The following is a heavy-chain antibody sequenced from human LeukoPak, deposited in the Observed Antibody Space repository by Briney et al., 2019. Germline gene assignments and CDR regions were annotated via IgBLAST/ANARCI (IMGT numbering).Heavy chain of an antibody. Sequence: GGSLRVSCAASGFTVSTNCMTWVRQAPGKGLVWVSTIYSGGTTYYADSVMGRFTISRHNSRNTLYLQMNSLRAEDTAVYYCARVDTVMAYYFDLWGQGTLVTVS. D-gene: IGHD5-18*01. V-gene: IGHV3-53*04. CDR1: GFTVSTNC. CDR3: ARVDTVMAYYFDL. J-gene: IGHJ4*02. CDR2: IYSGGTT.